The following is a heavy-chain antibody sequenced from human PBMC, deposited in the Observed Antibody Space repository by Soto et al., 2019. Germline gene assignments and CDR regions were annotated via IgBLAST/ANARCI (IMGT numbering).Heavy chain of an antibody. CDR2: IYSGGST. Sequence: GGSLRLSCAASGFTVSSNYMSWVRQAPGKGLEWVSVIYSGGSTYYADSVKGRFTISRDNSKNTLYLQMNSLRAEDTAVYYCARDLYSSSSRADYWGQGTLVTVSS. J-gene: IGHJ4*02. D-gene: IGHD6-6*01. V-gene: IGHV3-66*01. CDR1: GFTVSSNY. CDR3: ARDLYSSSSRADY.